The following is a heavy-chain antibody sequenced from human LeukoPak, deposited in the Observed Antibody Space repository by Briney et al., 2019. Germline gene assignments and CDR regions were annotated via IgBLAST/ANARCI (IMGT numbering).Heavy chain of an antibody. J-gene: IGHJ4*02. D-gene: IGHD2-15*01. V-gene: IGHV4-59*08. Sequence: SETLSLTCTVSGGSISSYYWSWIRQPPGKGPEWIGYIYYSGSTNYNPSLKSRVTISVDTSKNQFSLKLSSVTAADTAVYYCAREYCSGGSCYFDYWGQGTLVTVSS. CDR3: AREYCSGGSCYFDY. CDR2: IYYSGST. CDR1: GGSISSYY.